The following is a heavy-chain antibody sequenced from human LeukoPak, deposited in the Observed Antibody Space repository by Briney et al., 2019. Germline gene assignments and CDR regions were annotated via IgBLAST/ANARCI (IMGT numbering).Heavy chain of an antibody. Sequence: GGSLRLSCAASGFTFDDSAMHWVRQAPGKGLEWVSGISWNSGNIGYADSVKGRFTISRDNAKNSLYLQMNSLRSEDTALYYCAKSSGRYPTASAFDIWGQGTMVTVSS. D-gene: IGHD1-26*01. CDR1: GFTFDDSA. V-gene: IGHV3-9*01. J-gene: IGHJ3*02. CDR3: AKSSGRYPTASAFDI. CDR2: ISWNSGNI.